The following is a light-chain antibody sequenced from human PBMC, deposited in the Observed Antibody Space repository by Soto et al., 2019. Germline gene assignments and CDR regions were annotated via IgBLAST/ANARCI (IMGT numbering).Light chain of an antibody. CDR3: QQYNDWPPWT. CDR1: QSLSSNY. V-gene: IGKV3-20*01. J-gene: IGKJ1*01. Sequence: EIVLTQSPDTLSLSPGERATLSCRTSQSLSSNYLAWYQQRPGQAPRLLIYGASSRATGIPDRFSGSGSGTDFTLSISRLEPEDLAVYHCQQYNDWPPWTFGQGTKVDIK. CDR2: GAS.